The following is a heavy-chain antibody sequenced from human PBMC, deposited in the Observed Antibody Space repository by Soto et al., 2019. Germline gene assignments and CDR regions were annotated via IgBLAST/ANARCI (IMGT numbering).Heavy chain of an antibody. CDR2: IGAYNGNT. V-gene: IGHV1-18*01. CDR3: ATFTEIVPWYYLDY. CDR1: GYTFTSYG. D-gene: IGHD1-26*01. Sequence: GASVKVSCKASGYTFTSYGISWVRQAPGQGLEWMGWIGAYNGNTNYAQKLQGRVTMTTDTSTSTAYMELRSLRSDDTAVYYCATFTEIVPWYYLDYWGQGTLVTVCS. J-gene: IGHJ4*02.